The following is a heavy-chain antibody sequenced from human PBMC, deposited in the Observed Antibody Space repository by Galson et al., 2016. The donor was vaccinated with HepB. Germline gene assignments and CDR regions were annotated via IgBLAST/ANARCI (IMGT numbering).Heavy chain of an antibody. V-gene: IGHV3-15*07. CDR2: IKSKSDGGTT. CDR1: GLAFSKTW. D-gene: IGHD3-22*01. Sequence: SLRLSCAASGLAFSKTWMNWVRQAPGKGLEWVGRIKSKSDGGTTDYGAPVKFRFTISRDDSTNTFYLQMNYLETEDTAVYYCTTGLEYYDRSGYWVDAFDIWGRGTMVTVSS. CDR3: TTGLEYYDRSGYWVDAFDI. J-gene: IGHJ3*02.